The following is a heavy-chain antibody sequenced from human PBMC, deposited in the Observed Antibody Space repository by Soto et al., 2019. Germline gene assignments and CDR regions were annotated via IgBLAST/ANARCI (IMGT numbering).Heavy chain of an antibody. J-gene: IGHJ3*02. V-gene: IGHV3-74*01. D-gene: IGHD6-6*01. CDR1: GFVFSSHW. CDR3: ASSRSMSSSGFDI. CDR2: ISTDGSFT. Sequence: EVQLVESGGGLVQPGGSLRLSCAASGFVFSSHWIHWVRQAPGQGPVGVSRISTDGSFTSYADFVKGRFTISRDNAKNTLYLQMNSLRAEDTAVYYCASSRSMSSSGFDIWGQGTMVTVSS.